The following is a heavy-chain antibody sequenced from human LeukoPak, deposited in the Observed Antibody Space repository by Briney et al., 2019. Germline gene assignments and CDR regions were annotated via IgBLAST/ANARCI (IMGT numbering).Heavy chain of an antibody. J-gene: IGHJ4*02. CDR1: GGSISSSSYY. CDR2: IYYSGST. CDR3: ARGLLNCSSTSCHYSKGYYDILTGYYKERISAYFDY. V-gene: IGHV4-39*01. D-gene: IGHD3-9*01. Sequence: SETLSLTCTVSGGSISSSSYYWGWIRQPPGKGLEWIGSIYYSGSTYYNPSLKSRVTISVDTSKNQFSLKPSSVTAADTAVYYCARGLLNCSSTSCHYSKGYYDILTGYYKERISAYFDYWGQGTLVTVSS.